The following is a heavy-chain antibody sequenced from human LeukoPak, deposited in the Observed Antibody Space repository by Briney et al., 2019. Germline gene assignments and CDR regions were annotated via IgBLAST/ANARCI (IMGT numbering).Heavy chain of an antibody. CDR1: GGSISSYH. CDR3: ARPPIGYCSGGDCFSWFDS. V-gene: IGHV4-59*01. CDR2: IYYSGRT. J-gene: IGHJ5*01. Sequence: PSETLSLTCIVSGGSISSYHWSWIRQPPGKGLEWIGYIYYSGRTNYNPSLKSRVTILVDASKNQFSLKLSAVTAADTAVYHCARPPIGYCSGGDCFSWFDSWGQGTLVTVSS. D-gene: IGHD2-15*01.